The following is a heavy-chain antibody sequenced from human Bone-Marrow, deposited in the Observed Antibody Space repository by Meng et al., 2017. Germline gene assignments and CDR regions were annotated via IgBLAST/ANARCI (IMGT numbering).Heavy chain of an antibody. D-gene: IGHD3-10*01. V-gene: IGHV3-23*01. CDR2: IGGGPDET. CDR1: GFSFSTYA. Sequence: GGSLRLSCATSGFSFSTYAMYWVRQAPGKGREWVAAIGGGPDETFYADSVKGHFTISRDNSKNKVYLQMNSLRAEDTAVYYCPKDRESYNSIWDAFDVWGQGILVTVSS. CDR3: PKDRESYNSIWDAFDV. J-gene: IGHJ3*01.